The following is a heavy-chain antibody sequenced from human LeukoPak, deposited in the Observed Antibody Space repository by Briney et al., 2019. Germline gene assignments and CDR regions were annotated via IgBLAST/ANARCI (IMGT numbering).Heavy chain of an antibody. J-gene: IGHJ4*02. V-gene: IGHV4-4*02. CDR1: GGSISSSNW. Sequence: NPSETLALTCAVSGGSISSSNWWRWVRQPPGKGLEGIGEIYHSGSTNYNPSLKCRVTISVDKSKNQFSLKLSSVTAADTAVYYCARYAAAGTDYWGQGTLVTVSS. D-gene: IGHD6-13*01. CDR2: IYHSGST. CDR3: ARYAAAGTDY.